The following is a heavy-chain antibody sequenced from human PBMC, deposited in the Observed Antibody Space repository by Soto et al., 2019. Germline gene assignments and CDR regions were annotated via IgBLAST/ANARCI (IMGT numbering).Heavy chain of an antibody. Sequence: EVQLVESGGGLVQPGGSLRLSCAASGFTFSSYWMHWVRQAPGKGLVWVSRISSDGSSTSYADSVKGRFTISRDNAKNTMYLPMNSLRPGETAVYYCGGGGGQLDYWGQGTLVTVSS. CDR2: ISSDGSST. CDR3: GGGGGQLDY. J-gene: IGHJ4*02. CDR1: GFTFSSYW. D-gene: IGHD3-16*01. V-gene: IGHV3-74*01.